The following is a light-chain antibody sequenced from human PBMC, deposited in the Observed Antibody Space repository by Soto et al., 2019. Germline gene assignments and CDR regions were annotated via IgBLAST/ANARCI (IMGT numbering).Light chain of an antibody. CDR2: EVS. J-gene: IGLJ2*01. Sequence: QSVLTQPASVSGSPGQSITISCTGTISDVGAYKYVSWYQQHPGKAPILMIYEVSNRPSGVSDRFSGSKSGNTASLTISGLQAEDEADYYCSSYTSNSQILFGGGTKLTVL. V-gene: IGLV2-14*01. CDR3: SSYTSNSQIL. CDR1: ISDVGAYKY.